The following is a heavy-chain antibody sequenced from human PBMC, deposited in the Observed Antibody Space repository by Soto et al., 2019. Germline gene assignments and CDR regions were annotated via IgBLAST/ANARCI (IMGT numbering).Heavy chain of an antibody. CDR3: ARGFSAGKGSPPDY. CDR2: LNGSGGST. J-gene: IGHJ4*02. CDR1: GFTFRNYA. V-gene: IGHV3-23*01. Sequence: EVRLLESGGGLVQPGGSLRLSCAASGFTFRNYAMTWVRQAPGKWLEWVSGLNGSGGSTSSADSVKGRFAISRDNSNNTLYFQMNSLRDGATAVYYCARGFSAGKGSPPDYWGQGALVSVSS. D-gene: IGHD3-10*01.